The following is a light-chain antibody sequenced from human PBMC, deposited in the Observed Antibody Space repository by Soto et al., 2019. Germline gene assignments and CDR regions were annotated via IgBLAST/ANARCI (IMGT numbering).Light chain of an antibody. J-gene: IGKJ4*01. V-gene: IGKV3-15*01. CDR2: DAT. CDR3: QQYDNWPPKT. CDR1: QSVRNN. Sequence: EVVMTQSPATLSVSPGERATLSCKASQSVRNNLDWYLQKPGQAPRPIIYDATTRATGIPVRFSGSGSGTEFTLTISSLQSEDVGVYYCQQYDNWPPKTFGGGTKVEVK.